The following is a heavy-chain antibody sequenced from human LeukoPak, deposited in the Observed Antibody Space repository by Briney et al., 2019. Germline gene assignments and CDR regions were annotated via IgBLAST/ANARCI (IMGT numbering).Heavy chain of an antibody. J-gene: IGHJ6*03. CDR1: GGSISSYY. Sequence: PSETLSLTCTVSGGSISSYYWSWIRQPPGKGLEWIGYIYTSGSTNYNPSLKSRVTISVDTSKNQFSLKLSSVTAADTAVYYCARLANTVAPRNQYYYYYYMDVWGKGTTVAVSS. V-gene: IGHV4-4*09. CDR3: ARLANTVAPRNQYYYYYYMDV. D-gene: IGHD4-17*01. CDR2: IYTSGST.